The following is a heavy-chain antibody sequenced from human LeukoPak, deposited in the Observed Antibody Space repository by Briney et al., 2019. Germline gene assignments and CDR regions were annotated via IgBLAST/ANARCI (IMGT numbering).Heavy chain of an antibody. D-gene: IGHD5-18*01. V-gene: IGHV3-23*01. CDR2: ISGSGGST. J-gene: IGHJ5*01. Sequence: GGSLRLSCAASGLTFSSYAMSWVRQAPGEGLEWVSAISGSGGSTYYADSVKGRFTISRDNSKNTLYLQMNSLRAEDTAVYYCAKAGIQLWFDYWGQGTLVTVSS. CDR1: GLTFSSYA. CDR3: AKAGIQLWFDY.